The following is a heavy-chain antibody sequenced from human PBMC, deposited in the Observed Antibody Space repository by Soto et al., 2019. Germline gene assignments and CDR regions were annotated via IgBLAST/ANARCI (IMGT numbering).Heavy chain of an antibody. CDR2: IGYDGSDK. Sequence: QVQLVESGGGVVQPGRSLRLSCAASGLTFSSYGMHWVRQSPGKGLEWVAVIGYDGSDKYYADSVKGRFTISRDNSKNTLYLQMNRLRAEDTAVYYCARDYECYYANWGQGTLVTVSS. J-gene: IGHJ4*02. V-gene: IGHV3-33*01. CDR3: ARDYECYYAN. CDR1: GLTFSSYG. D-gene: IGHD3-3*01.